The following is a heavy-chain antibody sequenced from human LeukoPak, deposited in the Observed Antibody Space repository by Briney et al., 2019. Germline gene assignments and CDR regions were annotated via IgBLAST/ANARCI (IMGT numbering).Heavy chain of an antibody. CDR2: MNPNSGNT. D-gene: IGHD3-3*01. CDR3: ARVLYYDFWSGYSLGNYYYMDV. CDR1: GYTFTSYD. Sequence: ASVKVSCKASGYTFTSYDINRVRQATGQGLEWMGWMNPNSGNTGYAQKFQGRVTITRNTSISTAYMELSSLRSEDTAVYYCARVLYYDFWSGYSLGNYYYMDVRGKGTTVTVSS. J-gene: IGHJ6*03. V-gene: IGHV1-8*03.